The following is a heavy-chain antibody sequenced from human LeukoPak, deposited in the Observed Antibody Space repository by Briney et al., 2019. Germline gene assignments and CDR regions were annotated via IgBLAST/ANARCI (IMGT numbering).Heavy chain of an antibody. V-gene: IGHV4-39*07. CDR3: ARVVAAAGTDWFDP. D-gene: IGHD6-13*01. Sequence: PSETLSLTCTVSGGSISSSSHYWGWIRQPPGKGLEWIGRIYTSGSTNYNPSLKSRVTISVDTSKNQFSLKLSSVTAADTAVYYCARVVAAAGTDWFDPWGQGTLVTVSS. CDR1: GGSISSSSHY. CDR2: IYTSGST. J-gene: IGHJ5*02.